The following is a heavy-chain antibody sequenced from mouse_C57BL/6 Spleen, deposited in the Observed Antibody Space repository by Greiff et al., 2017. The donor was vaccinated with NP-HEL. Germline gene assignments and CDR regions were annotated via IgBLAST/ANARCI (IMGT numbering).Heavy chain of an antibody. D-gene: IGHD2-1*01. CDR2: ILPGSGST. V-gene: IGHV1-9*01. CDR3: ARYPIGNYDFDY. Sequence: QVQLQQSGAELMKPGASVKLSCTATGYTFTGYWIAWVQQRPGHGLEWVGEILPGSGSTNYTEKFKGQATFTADTSSNTAYMQLSRLTTEDSAIYYCARYPIGNYDFDYWGQGTTLTVSS. J-gene: IGHJ2*01. CDR1: GYTFTGYW.